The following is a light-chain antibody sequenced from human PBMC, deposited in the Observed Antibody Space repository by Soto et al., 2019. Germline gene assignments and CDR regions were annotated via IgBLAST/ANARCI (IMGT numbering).Light chain of an antibody. J-gene: IGLJ1*01. V-gene: IGLV4-69*01. CDR2: LNSDGSH. Sequence: QLVLTQSPSASASLGASVKLTCTLSSGHSSYAIAWHQQQPEKGPRYLMKLNSDGSHSKGDGIPDRFSGSSSGAERYLTISSLQSEAEADYYCQTWGTGIRVFGTGTKLTVL. CDR1: SGHSSYA. CDR3: QTWGTGIRV.